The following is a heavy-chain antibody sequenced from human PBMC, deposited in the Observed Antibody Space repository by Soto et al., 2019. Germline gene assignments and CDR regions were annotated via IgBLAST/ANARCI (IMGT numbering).Heavy chain of an antibody. CDR3: ARPDSGDYEDYYGMDV. D-gene: IGHD4-17*01. CDR1: GGTFSSYA. Sequence: QVQLVQSGAEVKKPGSSVKVSCKASGGTFSSYAISWVRQAPGQGLEWMGGIIPIFGTANYAQKFQGRVTITADESTSTAYMELSSLRSGDTAVYSCARPDSGDYEDYYGMDVWGHGTTVTVSS. CDR2: IIPIFGTA. J-gene: IGHJ6*02. V-gene: IGHV1-69*12.